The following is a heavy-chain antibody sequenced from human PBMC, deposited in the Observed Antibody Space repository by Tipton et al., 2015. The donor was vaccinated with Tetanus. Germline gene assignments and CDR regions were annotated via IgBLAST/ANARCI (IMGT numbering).Heavy chain of an antibody. CDR1: GFTVTGNY. V-gene: IGHV3-53*01. Sequence: QLVQSGGGLMQPGGSLRLSCAASGFTVTGNYMSWVRQAPGQGLEWVSVIYSGGDTYYADSVKGRFTISRDNSKNTLYLQMNSLRVEDTAVYYCTRDSHPTTGIIPSWGQGTLVTVSS. D-gene: IGHD4-23*01. CDR2: IYSGGDT. J-gene: IGHJ5*02. CDR3: TRDSHPTTGIIPS.